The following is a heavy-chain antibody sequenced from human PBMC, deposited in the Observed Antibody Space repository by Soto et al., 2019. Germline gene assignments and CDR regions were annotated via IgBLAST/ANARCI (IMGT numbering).Heavy chain of an antibody. V-gene: IGHV1-18*01. CDR2: ISAYNGNT. Sequence: QVQLVQSGAEVKKPGASVKVSCKASGYTFTSYGISWVRQAPGQGLEWMGWISAYNGNTNNAQKLQGRVTMTTDTSTSTAYMELRSLRSDDTAVYYCARSIMITFGGVIVIGSFDYWGQGTLVTVSS. D-gene: IGHD3-16*02. J-gene: IGHJ4*02. CDR3: ARSIMITFGGVIVIGSFDY. CDR1: GYTFTSYG.